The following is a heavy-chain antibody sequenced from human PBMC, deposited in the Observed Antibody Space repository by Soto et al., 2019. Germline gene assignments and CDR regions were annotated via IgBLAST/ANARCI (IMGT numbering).Heavy chain of an antibody. CDR3: AHRDPYYWIDY. J-gene: IGHJ4*02. CDR1: GFSLSTSGGG. D-gene: IGHD3-10*01. Sequence: QITLKESGPTLVKPTQTLTLTCTFSGFSLSTSGGGVAWIRQPPGKALEWLALIYWDDDKRYSPALKSRLTTTNYPSKNQVVLTMTNMDPVDTATYYCAHRDPYYWIDYWGQGTLVTVSS. V-gene: IGHV2-5*02. CDR2: IYWDDDK.